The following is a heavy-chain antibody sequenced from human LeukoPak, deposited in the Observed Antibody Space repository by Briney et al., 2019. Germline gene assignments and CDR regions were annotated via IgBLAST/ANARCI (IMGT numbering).Heavy chain of an antibody. CDR1: GYTSTSYG. CDR3: ARVAPLIAVAGDHSY. D-gene: IGHD6-19*01. J-gene: IGHJ4*01. V-gene: IGHV1-18*01. CDR2: ISAYNGNT. Sequence: AASVKVSCKASGYTSTSYGISWVRQAPGQGLEWMGWISAYNGNTNYAQKLQGRVTMTTDTSTSTAYMELRSLRSDDTAVYYCARVAPLIAVAGDHSYWGQGTLVTVSS.